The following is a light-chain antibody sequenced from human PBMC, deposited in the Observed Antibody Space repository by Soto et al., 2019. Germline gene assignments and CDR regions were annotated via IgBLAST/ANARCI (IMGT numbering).Light chain of an antibody. CDR2: AAS. Sequence: DIKMTQSPSSLSASVGDRVTITCRASQGVRGWLAWYQQKPGKAPKSLIYAASTLQDGVPARFSGNGSETDFTLTISSLQSEDIGTYYCQQYNNSPLTFGGGTKVDSK. J-gene: IGKJ4*01. V-gene: IGKV1D-16*01. CDR1: QGVRGW. CDR3: QQYNNSPLT.